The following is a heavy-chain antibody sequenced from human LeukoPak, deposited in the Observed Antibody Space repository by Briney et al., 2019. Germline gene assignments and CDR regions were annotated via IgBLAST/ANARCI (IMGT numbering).Heavy chain of an antibody. Sequence: PSETLSLTCTVSGGSISSYYWSWIRQPPGKGLEWIGFIYYSGSTNYNPSLKSRVTISVDTSKSQVSLKLSSVTAADTAVYYCVRSLSVTTGGYFDYWGQGTLVTVSS. CDR2: IYYSGST. V-gene: IGHV4-59*08. CDR3: VRSLSVTTGGYFDY. J-gene: IGHJ4*02. CDR1: GGSISSYY. D-gene: IGHD4-17*01.